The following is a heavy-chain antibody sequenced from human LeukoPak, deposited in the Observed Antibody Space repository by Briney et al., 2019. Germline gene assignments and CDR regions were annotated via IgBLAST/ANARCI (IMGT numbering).Heavy chain of an antibody. CDR3: ARDLGQYYDTSDNWFDP. J-gene: IGHJ5*02. Sequence: GGSLRLSCAASGFTFSNYWMHWVRQAPGKGLEWVSRINSDGINTSYADSVKGRFPISRDNAKNTLTLQMNSLRAEDTAVYYCARDLGQYYDTSDNWFDPWGQGTLVTVSS. CDR2: INSDGINT. V-gene: IGHV3-74*01. D-gene: IGHD3-22*01. CDR1: GFTFSNYW.